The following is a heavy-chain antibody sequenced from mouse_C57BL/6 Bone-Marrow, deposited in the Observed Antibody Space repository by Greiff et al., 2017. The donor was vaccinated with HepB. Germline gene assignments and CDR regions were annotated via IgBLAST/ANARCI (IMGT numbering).Heavy chain of an antibody. CDR2: IDPSDSET. V-gene: IGHV1-52*01. CDR1: GYTFTSYW. Sequence: QVQLKQPGAELVRPGSSVKLSCKASGYTFTSYWMHWVKQRPIQGLEWIGNIDPSDSETHYNQKFKDKATLTVDKSSSTAYMQLSSLTSEDSAVYYCARGNYYGSYYAMDYWGQGTSVTVSS. CDR3: ARGNYYGSYYAMDY. D-gene: IGHD1-1*01. J-gene: IGHJ4*01.